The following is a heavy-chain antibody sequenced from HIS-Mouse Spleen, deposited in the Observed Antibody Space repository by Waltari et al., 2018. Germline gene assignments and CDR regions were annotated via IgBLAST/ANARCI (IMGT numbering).Heavy chain of an antibody. D-gene: IGHD2-21*02. Sequence: QVQLVESGGGVVQPGRSLRLSCAASGFTFSSYAMHWVRQAPGKGVEWVAMISYDGRNKYYADSVKGRFTISRDNSKNTLYLQMNSLRAEDTAVYYCARDMSTVVTSLFDYWGQGTLVTVSS. V-gene: IGHV3-30*04. CDR2: ISYDGRNK. CDR3: ARDMSTVVTSLFDY. CDR1: GFTFSSYA. J-gene: IGHJ4*02.